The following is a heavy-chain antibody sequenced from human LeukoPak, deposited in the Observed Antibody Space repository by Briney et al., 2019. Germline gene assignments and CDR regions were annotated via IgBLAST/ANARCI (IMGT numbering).Heavy chain of an antibody. J-gene: IGHJ6*03. CDR1: GGSISSYY. Sequence: SETLSLTCTVSGGSISSYYWSWIRQPPGKGLEWFGEINHSGSTNYNPSLKSRVTISVDTSKNQFSLKLSSVTAADTAVYYCASGDSTPPNYYYYYMDVWGKGTTVTVSS. V-gene: IGHV4-34*01. CDR2: INHSGST. CDR3: ASGDSTPPNYYYYYMDV. D-gene: IGHD2-21*02.